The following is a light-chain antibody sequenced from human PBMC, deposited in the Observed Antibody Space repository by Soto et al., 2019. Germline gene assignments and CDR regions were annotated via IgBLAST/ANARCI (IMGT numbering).Light chain of an antibody. Sequence: MTQSPATLSVSPGERATLSCRASQSVSSNLVWYQQKPGQAPRLLIYGASSRATSVPVRFSGSGSGTEYTLTINSLQSEDFAVYYCLQHNNWWTFGQGTKVDNK. J-gene: IGKJ1*01. CDR3: LQHNNWWT. V-gene: IGKV3-15*01. CDR1: QSVSSN. CDR2: GAS.